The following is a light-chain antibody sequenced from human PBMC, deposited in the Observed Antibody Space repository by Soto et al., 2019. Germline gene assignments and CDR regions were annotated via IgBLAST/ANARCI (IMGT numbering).Light chain of an antibody. CDR1: QSISSY. CDR2: AAS. V-gene: IGKV1-39*01. J-gene: IGKJ1*01. Sequence: DIQMTQSPSSLSVSVGDRVTLTCRASQSISSYLNWYQQKPGKAPKLLIYAASSLQSGVPSRFSGSGSGTDFTLTISSLQPEDFETYYCQQSYSNPWTFGQGTKVDIK. CDR3: QQSYSNPWT.